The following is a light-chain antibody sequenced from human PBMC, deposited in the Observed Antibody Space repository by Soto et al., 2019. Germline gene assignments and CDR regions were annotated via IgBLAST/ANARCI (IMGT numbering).Light chain of an antibody. CDR2: DVS. J-gene: IGLJ1*01. CDR1: RSDVGGYKH. V-gene: IGLV2-14*03. CDR3: SSYTSVNLYV. Sequence: QSALTQPSCVSGSPGQSISISCTGTRSDVGGYKHVSWYQQHPGKVPRLIIFDVSRRPSGVPHRFSGSKSGDTASLTISGLQAEDEADYYCSSYTSVNLYVFGTGTKITVL.